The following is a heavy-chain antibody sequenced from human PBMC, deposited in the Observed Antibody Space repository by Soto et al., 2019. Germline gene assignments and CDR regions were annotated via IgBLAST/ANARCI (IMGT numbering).Heavy chain of an antibody. CDR3: ARTNSLGQRAAWY. D-gene: IGHD1-26*01. CDR2: FYNRGST. V-gene: IGHV4-61*01. CDR1: GDSVNSGSYY. J-gene: IGHJ4*02. Sequence: SETLSLTCTVSGDSVNSGSYYWSGIRQPPGKGLEWIGYFYNRGSTNYSPSLKSRVTISVDTSKNQVSLKLNSVPTADTAVYYCARTNSLGQRAAWYWGQGTLATGSS.